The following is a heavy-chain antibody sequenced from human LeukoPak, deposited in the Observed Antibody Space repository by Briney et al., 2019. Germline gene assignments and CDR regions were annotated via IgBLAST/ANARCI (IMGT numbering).Heavy chain of an antibody. V-gene: IGHV3-21*01. D-gene: IGHD6-19*01. CDR2: ISSSSSYI. J-gene: IGHJ4*02. CDR3: AREPRIAVAVRGFDY. Sequence: GGSLRLSCTASGFTFSSYSMNWVRQAPGKGLEWVSSISSSSSYIYYADSVKGRFTISRDNAKNSLYLQMNSLRAEDTAVYYCAREPRIAVAVRGFDYWGQGTLVTVSS. CDR1: GFTFSSYS.